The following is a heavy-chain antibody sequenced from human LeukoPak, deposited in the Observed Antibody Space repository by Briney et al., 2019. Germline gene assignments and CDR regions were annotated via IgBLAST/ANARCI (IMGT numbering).Heavy chain of an antibody. D-gene: IGHD3-22*01. J-gene: IGHJ4*02. Sequence: GGSLRLSCAASGFTFSSYAMSWVRQAPGKGLEWVSSISSGSTYMYYADSVKGRFTISRDNAKNSLYLQMNSLRAEDTAVYYCARDRLPYYYDSSGYYSRLDYWGQGTLVTVSS. CDR2: ISSGSTYM. CDR3: ARDRLPYYYDSSGYYSRLDY. CDR1: GFTFSSYA. V-gene: IGHV3-21*01.